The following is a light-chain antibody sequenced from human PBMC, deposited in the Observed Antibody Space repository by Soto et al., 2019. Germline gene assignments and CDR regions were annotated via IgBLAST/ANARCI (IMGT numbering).Light chain of an antibody. CDR1: QSVSSN. CDR2: GAS. CDR3: QQYNNWPMT. V-gene: IGKV3-15*01. J-gene: IGKJ1*01. Sequence: IVMTQSPATLSASPGEIATLSCRASQSVSSNLAWYQQKPGQAPRLLIYGASTRATGIPARFSGSGSGTEFTLTISSLQSEDFAVYYCQQYNNWPMTCGQGTKGDIK.